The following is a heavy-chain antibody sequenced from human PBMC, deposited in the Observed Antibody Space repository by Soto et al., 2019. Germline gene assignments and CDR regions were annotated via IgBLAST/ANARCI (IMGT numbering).Heavy chain of an antibody. V-gene: IGHV1-18*01. CDR2: ISAYNGNT. CDR1: GYTFTSYG. CDR3: ARRSFSSSSVGYNWFDP. Sequence: ASVKVSCKASGYTFTSYGISWVRQAPGQGLEWMGWISAYNGNTNYAQKLQGRVTMTTDTSTSTAYMELRSLRSDDTAMYYCARRSFSSSSVGYNWFDPWGQGTLVTVSS. J-gene: IGHJ5*02. D-gene: IGHD6-6*01.